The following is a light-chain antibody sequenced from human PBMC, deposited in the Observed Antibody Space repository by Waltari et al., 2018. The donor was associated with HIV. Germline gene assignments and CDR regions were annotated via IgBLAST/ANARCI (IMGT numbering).Light chain of an antibody. V-gene: IGLV2-23*02. CDR1: RPDVGAYDY. J-gene: IGLJ2*01. Sequence: QSALTQPASVSGSPGRWITISCTGTRPDVGAYDYFPRYPQHPGRPPKLLIYDINKRPSGVSSRFSGSKSGNTASLTISGLQPEDEADYFCCAYAGSPTFELFGGGTKVTVL. CDR3: CAYAGSPTFEL. CDR2: DIN.